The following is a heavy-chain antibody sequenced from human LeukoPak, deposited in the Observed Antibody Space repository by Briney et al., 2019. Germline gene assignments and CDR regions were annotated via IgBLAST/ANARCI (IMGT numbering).Heavy chain of an antibody. CDR2: IRYDGSNK. Sequence: PGGSLRLSCRASGFTFSNYGMLWVRQAPGKGLEWVAFIRYDGSNKFYADSVKGRVTTSRDNSKNTLYLHINSLRVEDTAVYYCARFIAAPYYFDYWGRGTLVTVSS. J-gene: IGHJ4*02. CDR1: GFTFSNYG. V-gene: IGHV3-30*02. D-gene: IGHD6-13*01. CDR3: ARFIAAPYYFDY.